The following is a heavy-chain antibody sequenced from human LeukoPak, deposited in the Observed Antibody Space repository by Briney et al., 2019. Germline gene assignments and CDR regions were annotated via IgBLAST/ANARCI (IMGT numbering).Heavy chain of an antibody. D-gene: IGHD6-13*01. Sequence: GRSLRLSCAGSGFTFSNYAIHWVRQAPGKGPYWVAVISDDGINKYYADSVEGRFIISRDNSKNTLYLQMNSLRGEDTAVYYCARERIATTGTGWFDPWGQGTLVTVSS. CDR2: ISDDGINK. J-gene: IGHJ5*02. CDR3: ARERIATTGTGWFDP. V-gene: IGHV3-30*01. CDR1: GFTFSNYA.